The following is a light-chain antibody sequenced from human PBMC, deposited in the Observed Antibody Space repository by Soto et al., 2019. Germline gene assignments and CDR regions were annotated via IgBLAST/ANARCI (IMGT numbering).Light chain of an antibody. J-gene: IGLJ1*01. CDR3: CSYGVSSTVV. CDR1: SSDVGGYNL. V-gene: IGLV2-23*01. Sequence: QSALTQPASVSGSPGQSITISCTGTSSDVGGYNLVSWYQQHPGKAPKLMIYEDNKWPSGVSDRFSGSKSGNTASLTISGLPDEDEADYYCCSYGVSSTVVFGTGTKVTVL. CDR2: EDN.